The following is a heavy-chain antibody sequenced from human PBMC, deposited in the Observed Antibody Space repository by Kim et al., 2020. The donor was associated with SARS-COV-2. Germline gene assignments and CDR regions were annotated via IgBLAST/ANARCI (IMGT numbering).Heavy chain of an antibody. V-gene: IGHV3-15*01. J-gene: IGHJ4*02. CDR2: IKSHIDGATT. CDR3: TTPLGGYYDTSGHLV. Sequence: GGSLRLSCEVSGLTFNNAWMTWVRQAPGKGLEWVGRIKSHIDGATTDYGASVKGRFIISRDDSKSTVYLQMNSLKSDDTAMYFCTTPLGGYYDTSGHLVWGQGALVTVSS. D-gene: IGHD3-22*01. CDR1: GLTFNNAW.